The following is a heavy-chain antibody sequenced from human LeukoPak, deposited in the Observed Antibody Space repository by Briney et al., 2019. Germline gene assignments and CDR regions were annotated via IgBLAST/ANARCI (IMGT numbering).Heavy chain of an antibody. Sequence: PGGSLRLSCAASGFTFSSHGMNWVRQAPGKGLEWVSGISGSGGSTYYADSVKGRFTISRDSSKSTLFLQMNRLRPEDAAVYYCAKAPVTTCRGAFCYPFDYWGLGTLVTVSS. CDR2: ISGSGGST. D-gene: IGHD2-15*01. V-gene: IGHV3-23*01. CDR3: AKAPVTTCRGAFCYPFDY. J-gene: IGHJ4*02. CDR1: GFTFSSHG.